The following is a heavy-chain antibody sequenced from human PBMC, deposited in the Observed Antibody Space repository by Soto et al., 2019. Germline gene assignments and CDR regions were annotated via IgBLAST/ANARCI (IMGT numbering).Heavy chain of an antibody. V-gene: IGHV4-34*01. CDR1: GGSFSGYY. J-gene: IGHJ4*02. CDR2: INHSGST. Sequence: QVQLQQWGAGLLKPSETLSLTCAVYGGSFSGYYWSWIRQPPGKGLEWIGEINHSGSTNYNPSLKRRGTIPVAASKNQFSLNRGSVTAADTAVYYCAGGSSKVLRFLEWSPSYYFDFLGQGTLVTVSS. D-gene: IGHD3-3*01. CDR3: AGGSSKVLRFLEWSPSYYFDF.